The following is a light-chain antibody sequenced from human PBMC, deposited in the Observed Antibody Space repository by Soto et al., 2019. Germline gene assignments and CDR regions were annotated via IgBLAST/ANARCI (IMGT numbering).Light chain of an antibody. V-gene: IGKV3-11*01. J-gene: IGKJ4*01. Sequence: EIVLTQSPATLSLSPGERATLSCRASQSVRSFLAWYQQKPGQAPRLLIYDASNRATGIPARFSGSGSGTDFILTISSLEPEDFAVYYCQQRFNWPPLTFGGGTKVEIK. CDR2: DAS. CDR3: QQRFNWPPLT. CDR1: QSVRSF.